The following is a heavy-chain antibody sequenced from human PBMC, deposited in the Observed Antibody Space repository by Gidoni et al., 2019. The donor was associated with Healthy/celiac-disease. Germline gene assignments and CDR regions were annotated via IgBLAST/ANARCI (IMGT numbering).Heavy chain of an antibody. V-gene: IGHV4-4*02. J-gene: IGHJ4*02. CDR3: ARVIGGRYGSGSYDY. Sequence: LTCAVSGGSISSSNWWSWVRQPPGKGLEWIGEIYHSGSTNYNPSPKSRVTISVDKSKNQFSLKLSSVTAADTAVYYCARVIGGRYGSGSYDYWGQGTLVTVSS. CDR2: IYHSGST. CDR1: GGSISSSNW. D-gene: IGHD3-10*01.